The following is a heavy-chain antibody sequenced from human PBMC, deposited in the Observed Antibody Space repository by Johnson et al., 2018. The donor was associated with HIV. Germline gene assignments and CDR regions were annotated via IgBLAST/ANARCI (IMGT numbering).Heavy chain of an antibody. V-gene: IGHV3-11*01. D-gene: IGHD6-25*01. CDR2: ISSNGTIM. Sequence: VQLVESGGGLVQPGGSLRLSCAASGFNFSDYYINWIRQAPGKGLERVSYISSNGTIMFSAGFVEGRFTISRANAKNSLYLQMNSLKTEDTAVYYCTTGVVGQRGGAFDIWGQGTMVTVSS. CDR1: GFNFSDYY. CDR3: TTGVVGQRGGAFDI. J-gene: IGHJ3*02.